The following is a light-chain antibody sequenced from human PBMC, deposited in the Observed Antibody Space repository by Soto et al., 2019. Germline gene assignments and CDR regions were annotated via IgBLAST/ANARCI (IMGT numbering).Light chain of an antibody. CDR3: AAWDDSLNGRNWV. V-gene: IGLV1-44*01. Sequence: QLVLTQPPSASGTPGQRVTISCSGSSSNIGSNTVNWSQQLPGTAPKLLIYSNNQRPSGVPDRFSGSKSGTSASLAISGLQSEEEADYYCAAWDDSLNGRNWVFGGGTKLTVL. CDR1: SSNIGSNT. J-gene: IGLJ3*02. CDR2: SNN.